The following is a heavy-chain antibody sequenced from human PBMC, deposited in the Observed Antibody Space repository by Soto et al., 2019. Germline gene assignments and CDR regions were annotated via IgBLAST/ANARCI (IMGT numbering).Heavy chain of an antibody. CDR1: GFTFSSYA. D-gene: IGHD7-27*01. J-gene: IGHJ3*02. CDR2: ISSNGDST. Sequence: EVQLVESGGGLVQPGGSLRLSCAASGFTFSSYAMHWVRQAPGKGLEYVSAISSNGDSTYYANSVKCRFTISRDNSKNTLYLQMGNLRVEEMALYYCARALGYAFDIWGQGTMVTVSS. V-gene: IGHV3-64*01. CDR3: ARALGYAFDI.